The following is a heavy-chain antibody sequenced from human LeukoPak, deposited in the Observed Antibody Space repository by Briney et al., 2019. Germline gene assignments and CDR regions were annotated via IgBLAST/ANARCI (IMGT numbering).Heavy chain of an antibody. V-gene: IGHV3-23*01. CDR3: ARELVSLGTGYFDL. J-gene: IGHJ2*01. D-gene: IGHD7-27*01. Sequence: GGSLRLSCVASGFIFRNYAMTWVRQAPGKGLEWVSGITGSSTWTYYADSVKGRFTISRDNSNNTLHLQMNSLRAEDTAIYYCARELVSLGTGYFDLWGRGTLVTVSS. CDR2: ITGSSTWT. CDR1: GFIFRNYA.